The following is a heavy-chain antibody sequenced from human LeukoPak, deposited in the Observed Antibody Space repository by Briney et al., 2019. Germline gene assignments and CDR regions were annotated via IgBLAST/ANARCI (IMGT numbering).Heavy chain of an antibody. CDR1: GFTFNSYP. Sequence: GGSLRLSCSASGFTFNSYPVHWVRQAPGKGLEYVSGISRNGGSTYYADSVKGRFTISRDNSKNTLYLQMSSLRAEDTAVYYCVKESGFMVAPNSAFDIWGQGTIATVSS. CDR2: ISRNGGST. CDR3: VKESGFMVAPNSAFDI. D-gene: IGHD4/OR15-4a*01. V-gene: IGHV3-64D*06. J-gene: IGHJ3*02.